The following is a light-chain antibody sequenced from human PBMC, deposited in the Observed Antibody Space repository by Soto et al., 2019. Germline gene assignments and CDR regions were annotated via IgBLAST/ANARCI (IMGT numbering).Light chain of an antibody. J-gene: IGKJ1*01. Sequence: EFVLTQSPGTLSLSPGERATLSCSASQSVSSSFLAWYQQKAGQAPRLLIYGASRRATGIPDRFSGSGSGTDFTLTISRLEPEDFAVYYCQQYVSSPGITFGQGTKVDIK. V-gene: IGKV3-20*01. CDR3: QQYVSSPGIT. CDR2: GAS. CDR1: QSVSSSF.